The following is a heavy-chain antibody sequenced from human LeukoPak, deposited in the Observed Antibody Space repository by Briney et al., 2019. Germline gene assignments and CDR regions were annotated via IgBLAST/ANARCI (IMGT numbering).Heavy chain of an antibody. CDR3: ARLLKDYDFWSGYYRDYYGMDV. CDR2: MNPNSGNT. J-gene: IGHJ6*02. V-gene: IGHV1-8*01. CDR1: GYTFTSYD. D-gene: IGHD3-3*01. Sequence: ASVKVSCKASGYTFTSYDINWVRQATGQGLEWMGWMNPNSGNTGYAQKFQGRVTMTRNTSISTAYMELSSLRSEDTAVYYCARLLKDYDFWSGYYRDYYGMDVWGQGTTVTVSS.